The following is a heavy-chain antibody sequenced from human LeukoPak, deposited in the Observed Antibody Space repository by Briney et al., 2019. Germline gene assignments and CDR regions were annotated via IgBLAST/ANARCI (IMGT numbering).Heavy chain of an antibody. D-gene: IGHD6-13*01. CDR3: ARGRYGASWDFDY. CDR1: GFTFSSYE. J-gene: IGHJ4*02. CDR2: ISSSGNTV. V-gene: IGHV3-48*03. Sequence: PGLSLRLSCAASGFTFSSYEMNWVRQAPGKGLEWVSYISSSGNTVYYADSVKGRFTISRDNAKNSLSLQMNSLRGEDTAVYYCARGRYGASWDFDYWGQGALVTVSS.